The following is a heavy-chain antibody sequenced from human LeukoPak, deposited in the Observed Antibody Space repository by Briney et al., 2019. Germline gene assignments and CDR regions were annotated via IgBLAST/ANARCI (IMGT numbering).Heavy chain of an antibody. J-gene: IGHJ4*02. Sequence: SETLSLTCTVSGGSISSSSYYWGWIRQPPGKGLEWIGSIYYSGSTYYNPSLKSRVTISVDTSKNQFSLKLSSVTAADTAVYYCARVRDTYYYGSGRVRGSKNRPDKDYWGQGTLVTVSS. V-gene: IGHV4-39*07. CDR2: IYYSGST. CDR3: ARVRDTYYYGSGRVRGSKNRPDKDY. D-gene: IGHD3-10*01. CDR1: GGSISSSSYY.